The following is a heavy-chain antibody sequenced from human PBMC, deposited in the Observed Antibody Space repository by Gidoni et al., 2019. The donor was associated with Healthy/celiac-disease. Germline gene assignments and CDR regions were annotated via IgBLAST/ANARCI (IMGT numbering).Heavy chain of an antibody. CDR1: GFTFSNAW. CDR2: IKSKTDGGTT. V-gene: IGHV3-15*01. CDR3: TTVLRSVPDDY. Sequence: EVQLVESGGGLVKPGGSLRLSCAPPGFTFSNAWMSWVLQAPGKGLEWVGRIKSKTDGGTTDYAAPVKGRFTISRDDSKNTLYLQMNSLKTEDTAVYYCTTVLRSVPDDYWGQGTLVTVSS. J-gene: IGHJ4*02. D-gene: IGHD3-9*01.